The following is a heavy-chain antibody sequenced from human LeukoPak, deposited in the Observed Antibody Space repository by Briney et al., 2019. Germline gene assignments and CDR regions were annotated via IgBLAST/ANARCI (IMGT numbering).Heavy chain of an antibody. CDR3: AREKTHYYDSSGYWDY. CDR2: IYFSGST. D-gene: IGHD3-22*01. V-gene: IGHV4-39*07. CDR1: GGSISSSGYY. J-gene: IGHJ4*02. Sequence: PSETLSLTCTVSGGSISSSGYYWGWIRQSPGKGLEWIGNIYFSGSTYYNPSLKSRVTISLDTSKNQFSLKLSSVTAADTAVYFCAREKTHYYDSSGYWDYWGQGTLVTVSS.